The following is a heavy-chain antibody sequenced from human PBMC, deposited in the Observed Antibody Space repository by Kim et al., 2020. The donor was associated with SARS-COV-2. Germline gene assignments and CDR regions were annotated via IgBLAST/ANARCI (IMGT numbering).Heavy chain of an antibody. V-gene: IGHV3-23*03. CDR3: AKGIRVFGY. CDR2: IYSGGSST. Sequence: GGSLRLSCAASGFTFSSYAMSWVRQAPGKGLEWVSVIYSGGSSTYYADSVKGRFTISRDNSKNTLYLQMNSLRAEDTAVYYCAKGIRVFGYWGQGTLVTVSS. J-gene: IGHJ4*02. CDR1: GFTFSSYA. D-gene: IGHD3-10*01.